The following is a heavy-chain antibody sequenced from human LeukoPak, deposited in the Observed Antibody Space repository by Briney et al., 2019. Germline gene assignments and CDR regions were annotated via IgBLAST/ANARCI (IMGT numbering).Heavy chain of an antibody. J-gene: IGHJ4*02. D-gene: IGHD2/OR15-2a*01. Sequence: GGSLRLSCAASGFTFSSYGMHWVRQAPGKGLEWVALIKPDGSNKYYADSVKGRFTISRDNSKNTLHLQTNSLRAEDTAVYYCARSRAFDYWGQGTLVTVSS. V-gene: IGHV3-30*02. CDR1: GFTFSSYG. CDR3: ARSRAFDY. CDR2: IKPDGSNK.